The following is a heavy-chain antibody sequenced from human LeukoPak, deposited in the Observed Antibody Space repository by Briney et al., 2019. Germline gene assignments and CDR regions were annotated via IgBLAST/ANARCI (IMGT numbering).Heavy chain of an antibody. D-gene: IGHD2-21*01. CDR1: GGSISSYH. V-gene: IGHV4-59*08. CDR2: IHYSGST. Sequence: SETLSLTCTVSGGSISSYHWIWIRQPPGKRLEWIGYIHYSGSTNYNPSLKSRVTTSVDTSKKQFSLKLRSVTAADTAVYYCARSVSWGLLVRDDAFDIWGQGTMVTVSS. CDR3: ARSVSWGLLVRDDAFDI. J-gene: IGHJ3*02.